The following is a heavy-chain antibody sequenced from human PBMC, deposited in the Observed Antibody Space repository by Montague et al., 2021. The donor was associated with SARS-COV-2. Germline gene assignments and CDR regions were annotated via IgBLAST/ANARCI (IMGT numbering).Heavy chain of an antibody. CDR2: IDWGDDK. J-gene: IGHJ4*02. Sequence: PALVKPTQTLTLTCTFSGFSLTTSGMCVGWIRQPPGKALEWLARIDWGDDKYYSTSLKTRLTITKDTSKNQVVLIMTNMDPVDTATYYCARNTPSVAFDYWGQGTLVTVSS. D-gene: IGHD2-15*01. CDR1: GFSLTTSGMC. CDR3: ARNTPSVAFDY. V-gene: IGHV2-70*11.